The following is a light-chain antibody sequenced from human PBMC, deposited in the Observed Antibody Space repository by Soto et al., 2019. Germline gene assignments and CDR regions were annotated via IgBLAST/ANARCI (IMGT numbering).Light chain of an antibody. Sequence: EIVLTQSPGTLSLSLGERATLSCRASQSISINYVGWYQQKPGQAPRLLIYSASSRAPGIPDRFSGSGSETDFTLTITRLESEDFAVYSCHQYGSSPWTFGQGTKVDIK. V-gene: IGKV3-20*01. J-gene: IGKJ1*01. CDR3: HQYGSSPWT. CDR1: QSISINY. CDR2: SAS.